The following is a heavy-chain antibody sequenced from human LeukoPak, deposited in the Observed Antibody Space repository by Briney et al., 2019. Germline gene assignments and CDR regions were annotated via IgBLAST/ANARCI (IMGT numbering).Heavy chain of an antibody. CDR1: GFTFNNYA. V-gene: IGHV3-23*01. J-gene: IGHJ5*02. Sequence: GASLRLSCAASGFTFNNYAMNWVRQAPGKGLEWVSRISGSGGTTYYADSVKGRFTISRDNSKNTLYLQMNSPRVEDTAVYYCAKAGSVLGATDWFDPWGQGTLVTVSS. CDR2: ISGSGGTT. CDR3: AKAGSVLGATDWFDP. D-gene: IGHD1-26*01.